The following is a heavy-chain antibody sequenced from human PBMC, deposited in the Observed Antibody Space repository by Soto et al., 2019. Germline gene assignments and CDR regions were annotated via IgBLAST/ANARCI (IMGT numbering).Heavy chain of an antibody. CDR3: ARHHGPTTSENWFEP. J-gene: IGHJ5*02. Sequence: QVHLVQSGVEVKTPGASVKVSCQASGYTFFTYDISWVRQATGQGLEWMGWISTYSGDTKYAQRFQGRVTMTTDTSTTTACLELRGLRSDDTAVYYCARHHGPTTSENWFEPWGQGTLVTVSS. CDR1: GYTFFTYD. V-gene: IGHV1-18*01. CDR2: ISTYSGDT. D-gene: IGHD5-12*01.